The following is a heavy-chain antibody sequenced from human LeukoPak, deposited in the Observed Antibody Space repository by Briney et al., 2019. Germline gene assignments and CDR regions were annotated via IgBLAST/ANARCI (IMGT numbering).Heavy chain of an antibody. J-gene: IGHJ4*02. V-gene: IGHV1-46*01. CDR1: GYTFTSYY. CDR3: ARDESMGDYGDYHFDY. CDR2: INPSGGST. Sequence: GASVKVSCTASGYTFTSYYMHWVRQAPGQGLEWMGIINPSGGSTSYAQKFQGRVTMTRDTSTSTVYMELSSLRSEDTAVYYCARDESMGDYGDYHFDYWGQGTLVTVSS. D-gene: IGHD4-17*01.